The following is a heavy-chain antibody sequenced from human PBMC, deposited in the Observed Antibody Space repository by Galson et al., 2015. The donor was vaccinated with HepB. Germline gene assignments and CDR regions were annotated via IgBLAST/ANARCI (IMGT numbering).Heavy chain of an antibody. CDR2: ISYDGSNK. CDR3: ARTRGSSWHIDY. J-gene: IGHJ4*02. D-gene: IGHD6-13*01. V-gene: IGHV3-30*03. CDR1: GFTFSSYG. Sequence: SLRLSCAASGFTFSSYGMHWVRQAPGKGLEWVAVISYDGSNKYYADSVKGRFTISRDNSKNTLYLQMNSLRAEDTAVYYCARTRGSSWHIDYWGQGTLVTVSS.